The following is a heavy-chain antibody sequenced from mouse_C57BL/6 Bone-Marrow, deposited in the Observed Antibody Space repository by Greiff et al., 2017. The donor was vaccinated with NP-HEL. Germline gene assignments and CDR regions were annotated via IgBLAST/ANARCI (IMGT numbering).Heavy chain of an antibody. D-gene: IGHD1-1*02. J-gene: IGHJ4*01. CDR2: IYPGSGNT. CDR1: GYTFTDYY. V-gene: IGHV1-76*01. CDR3: ARLRRWFDAMDY. Sequence: QVQLQQSGAELVRPGASVKLSCKASGYTFTDYYINWVKPRPGQGLEWIARIYPGSGNTYYNEKFKGKATLTAEKSSSTAYMQLRSLTSADSAVYFCARLRRWFDAMDYWGQGTSGTVSS.